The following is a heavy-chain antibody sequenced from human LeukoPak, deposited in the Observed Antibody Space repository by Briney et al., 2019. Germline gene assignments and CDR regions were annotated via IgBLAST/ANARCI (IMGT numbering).Heavy chain of an antibody. CDR1: GGSFSGYY. V-gene: IGHV4-34*01. Sequence: SETLSLTCAVYGGSFSGYYWSWIRQPPGKGLEWIGEINHSGSTNYNPSLKSRVTISVDTSENQFSLKLSSVTAADTAVYYCAGHTYYDFWSGYKVDVWGKGTTVTVSS. CDR3: AGHTYYDFWSGYKVDV. CDR2: INHSGST. J-gene: IGHJ6*04. D-gene: IGHD3-3*01.